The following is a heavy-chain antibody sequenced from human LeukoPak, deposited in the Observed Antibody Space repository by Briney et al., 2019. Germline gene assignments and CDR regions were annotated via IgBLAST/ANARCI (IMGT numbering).Heavy chain of an antibody. CDR3: ARVVSDYYDSSGYRD. CDR2: IIPILGIA. Sequence: SVKVSCKASGGTFSSYAISWVRQAPGQGLEWMGRIIPILGIANYAQKFQGRVTITADKSTSTAYMELSSLRSEDTAVYYCARVVSDYYDSSGYRDWGQGTLVTVSS. CDR1: GGTFSSYA. J-gene: IGHJ4*02. V-gene: IGHV1-69*04. D-gene: IGHD3-22*01.